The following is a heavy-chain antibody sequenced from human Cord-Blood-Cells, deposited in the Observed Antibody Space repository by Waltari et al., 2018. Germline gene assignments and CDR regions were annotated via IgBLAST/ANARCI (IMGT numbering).Heavy chain of an antibody. V-gene: IGHV4-39*01. CDR3: ARLELTGIVG. Sequence: QLQPQESGPGLVMPSETLSLNCTLPGDSLTTSSYYWRWIRQPPGKGLEWIGSLYYSASTYYNPSLKSRVTISVDTSKNQFSLKLRSLTAADTAVYYCARLELTGIVGWGQGTLVTVSS. D-gene: IGHD1-26*01. CDR2: LYYSAST. J-gene: IGHJ4*02. CDR1: GDSLTTSSYY.